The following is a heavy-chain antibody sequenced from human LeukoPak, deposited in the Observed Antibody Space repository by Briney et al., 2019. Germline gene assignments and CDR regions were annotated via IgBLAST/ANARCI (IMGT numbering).Heavy chain of an antibody. Sequence: GTSLRLSCAASGFTLSSYAMHWVRQAPGKGLEWVTVISTDGKDRKYAHSVKGRFAISRDNSKNTMDLQMNSLRAEDTAVYHCAKDQKWGPAGYYFDSWGQGTVVTVSS. CDR3: AKDQKWGPAGYYFDS. J-gene: IGHJ4*02. CDR1: GFTLSSYA. D-gene: IGHD2-2*01. V-gene: IGHV3-30*18. CDR2: ISTDGKDR.